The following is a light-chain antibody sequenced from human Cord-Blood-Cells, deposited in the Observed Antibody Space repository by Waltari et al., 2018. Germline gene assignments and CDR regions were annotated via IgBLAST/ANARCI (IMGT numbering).Light chain of an antibody. V-gene: IGLV3-21*04. J-gene: IGLJ1*01. CDR1: NIGSKS. CDR3: QVWDSSSDHYV. Sequence: SYVLTQPPSVSVAPGKTARITCGGNNIGSKSVHWYQQKPCQAPVLVIYYDSDRPSGIPERFSGSNSGNTATLTSSRVEAGDEADYYCQVWDSSSDHYVFGTGTKVTVL. CDR2: YDS.